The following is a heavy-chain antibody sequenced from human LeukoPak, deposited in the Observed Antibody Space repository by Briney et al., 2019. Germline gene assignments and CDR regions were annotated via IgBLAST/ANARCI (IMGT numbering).Heavy chain of an antibody. CDR2: ISAYNGNT. V-gene: IGHV1-18*01. Sequence: GASVKVSRKAPGYTFTSYGISWVRQAPGQGLEWMGWISAYNGNTNYAQKLQGRVTMTTDTSTSTAYMELRSLRSDDTAVYYCARVYYDFWSGYSPYYFDYWGQGTLVTVSS. CDR1: GYTFTSYG. CDR3: ARVYYDFWSGYSPYYFDY. J-gene: IGHJ4*02. D-gene: IGHD3-3*01.